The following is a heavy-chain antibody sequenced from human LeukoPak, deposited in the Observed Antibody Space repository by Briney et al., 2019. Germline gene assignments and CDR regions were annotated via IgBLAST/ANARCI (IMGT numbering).Heavy chain of an antibody. D-gene: IGHD6-19*01. CDR2: ISSSSSYI. J-gene: IGHJ6*02. CDR3: ASPRGEQWPFSGMDV. Sequence: MPGGSLRLSCAASGFTFSSYSMNWVRQAPGKGLEWVSSISSSSSYIYYADSVKGRFTISRDNAKNSLYLQMNSLRAEDTAVYYCASPRGEQWPFSGMDVWGQGTTVTVSS. V-gene: IGHV3-21*01. CDR1: GFTFSSYS.